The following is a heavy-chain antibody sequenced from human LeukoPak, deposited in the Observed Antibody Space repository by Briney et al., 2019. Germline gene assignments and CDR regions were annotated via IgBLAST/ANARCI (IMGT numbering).Heavy chain of an antibody. CDR3: AKVGIAAAFSYYFDY. D-gene: IGHD6-13*01. J-gene: IGHJ4*02. V-gene: IGHV3-23*01. CDR1: GFTFSSYG. Sequence: GGSLRLSCAASGFTFSSYGMHWVRQAPGKGLEWVSAISGSGGSTYYADSVKGRFTISRDNSKNTLYLQMNSLRAEDTAVYYCAKVGIAAAFSYYFDYWGQGTLVTVSS. CDR2: ISGSGGST.